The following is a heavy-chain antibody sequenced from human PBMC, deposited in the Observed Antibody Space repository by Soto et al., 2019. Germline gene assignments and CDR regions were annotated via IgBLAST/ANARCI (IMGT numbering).Heavy chain of an antibody. Sequence: QVQLVQSGAEVKKPGSSVKVSCKASGGTFSSYAISWVRQAPGQGLEWMGGIIPIFGTANYAQKFQGRVTITADESTSTAYMELSSLRSEDTAVYYCGTDGDYSNYEVYYYGMDVWGQGTTVTVSS. CDR1: GGTFSSYA. J-gene: IGHJ6*02. CDR2: IIPIFGTA. V-gene: IGHV1-69*01. D-gene: IGHD4-4*01. CDR3: GTDGDYSNYEVYYYGMDV.